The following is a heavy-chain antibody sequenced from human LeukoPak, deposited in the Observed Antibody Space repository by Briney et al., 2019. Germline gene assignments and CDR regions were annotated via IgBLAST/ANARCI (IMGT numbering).Heavy chain of an antibody. D-gene: IGHD3-22*01. CDR3: AREVRGDTYYYDSSGYSPGDY. Sequence: SETLSLTCTVSGYSISSGYYWGWIRQPPGKGLEWIGSTYHSGSTYYNPSLKSRVTISVDTSKNQFSLKLSSVTAADTAVYYCAREVRGDTYYYDSSGYSPGDYWGQGTLVTVSS. CDR1: GYSISSGYY. CDR2: TYHSGST. V-gene: IGHV4-38-2*02. J-gene: IGHJ4*02.